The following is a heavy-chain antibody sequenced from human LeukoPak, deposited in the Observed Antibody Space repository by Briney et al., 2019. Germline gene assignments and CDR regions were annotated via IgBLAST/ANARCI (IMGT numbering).Heavy chain of an antibody. J-gene: IGHJ5*02. V-gene: IGHV1-24*01. Sequence: GASVKVSCKVSGYTLTELSMHWVRQTPGKGLERMGGFDPEDGETIYAQKFQGRVTMTEDTSTDTAYMELSSLRSEDTAVYYCATATAMAQFNWFDPWGQGTLVTVSS. CDR2: FDPEDGET. D-gene: IGHD5-18*01. CDR3: ATATAMAQFNWFDP. CDR1: GYTLTELS.